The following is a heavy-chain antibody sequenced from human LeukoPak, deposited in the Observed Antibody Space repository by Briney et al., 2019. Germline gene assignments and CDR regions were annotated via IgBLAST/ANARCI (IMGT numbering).Heavy chain of an antibody. Sequence: GESLKISRKASGYSFTTYWIAWVRRMPGKGLEWMGIIYPGDSDIRYSPSFQGQVTISADKSISTAYLQLSNLKASDTAMYYCARQTYSNSAVVYWGQGTLVTVSS. CDR3: ARQTYSNSAVVY. V-gene: IGHV5-51*01. CDR1: GYSFTTYW. J-gene: IGHJ4*02. CDR2: IYPGDSDI. D-gene: IGHD6-6*01.